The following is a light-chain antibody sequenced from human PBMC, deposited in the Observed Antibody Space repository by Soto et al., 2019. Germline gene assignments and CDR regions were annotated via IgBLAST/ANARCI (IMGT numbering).Light chain of an antibody. CDR3: QQYGSSRWT. CDR2: AIS. Sequence: IVLTQSPDTLSLSPGERATLSCRSSETVYESQIAWYQQKAGQAPRLVIYAISSRAAGIPDRFSGSGSGKGFHLTITRVEPEDFAMYFCQQYGSSRWTFAQGTKVEVK. J-gene: IGKJ1*01. CDR1: ETVYESQ. V-gene: IGKV3-20*01.